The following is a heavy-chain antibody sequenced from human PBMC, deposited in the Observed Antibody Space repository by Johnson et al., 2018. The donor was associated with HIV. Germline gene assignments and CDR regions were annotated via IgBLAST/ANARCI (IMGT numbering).Heavy chain of an antibody. CDR1: GFTFSNAW. V-gene: IGHV3-11*04. CDR2: ISGGGSAI. Sequence: QVQLVESGGGLVKPGGSLRLSCAASGFTFSNAWMSWIRQAPGKGLEWISYISGGGSAIYYADSVKGRFTIPRDNAKNTLDLQMNSLRAEDTAVYYCARDLPPQRVTTVVTERLGAFDIWGQGTMVTVSS. D-gene: IGHD4-23*01. J-gene: IGHJ3*02. CDR3: ARDLPPQRVTTVVTERLGAFDI.